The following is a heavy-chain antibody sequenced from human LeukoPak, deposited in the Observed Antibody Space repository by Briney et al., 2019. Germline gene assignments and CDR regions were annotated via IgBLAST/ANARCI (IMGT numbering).Heavy chain of an antibody. CDR2: IYYSGST. CDR1: GGSISSYY. V-gene: IGHV4-59*08. J-gene: IGHJ1*01. CDR3: ASPPRYSSSWYGYFQH. D-gene: IGHD6-13*01. Sequence: SETLSLTCTVSGGSISSYYWSWIRQPPGKGLEWIGYIYYSGSTNYNPSLKSRVTISVDTSKNQFSLKLSSVTAADTAAYYCASPPRYSSSWYGYFQHWGQGTLVTVSS.